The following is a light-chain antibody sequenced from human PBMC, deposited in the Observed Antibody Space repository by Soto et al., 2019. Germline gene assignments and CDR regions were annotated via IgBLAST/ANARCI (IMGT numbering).Light chain of an antibody. CDR1: QSIGDS. V-gene: IGKV1-5*01. J-gene: IGKJ1*01. Sequence: IHMTQSPSTLSASVVDRVTITCGASQSIGDSLAWYQQKPGKAPYLLISDVSSLERGVPSRFSGSGSGTEFTLTISSMQPDDFATFYCQQYNGYSRTFGQGTKV. CDR2: DVS. CDR3: QQYNGYSRT.